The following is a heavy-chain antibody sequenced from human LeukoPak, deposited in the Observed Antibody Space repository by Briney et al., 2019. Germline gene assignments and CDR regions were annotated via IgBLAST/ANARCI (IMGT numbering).Heavy chain of an antibody. V-gene: IGHV1-69*06. CDR2: IIPIFGTA. D-gene: IGHD3-3*01. J-gene: IGHJ6*03. CDR3: ALGRYYDFWSGYYYYYYYMDV. CDR1: GGTFSSYA. Sequence: ASVKVSCKASGGTFSSYAISWVRQAPGQGLEWMGGIIPIFGTANYAQKFQGRVTITADKSTSTAYMELSSLRSEDTAVYYCALGRYYDFWSGYYYYYYYMDVWGKGTTVTVSS.